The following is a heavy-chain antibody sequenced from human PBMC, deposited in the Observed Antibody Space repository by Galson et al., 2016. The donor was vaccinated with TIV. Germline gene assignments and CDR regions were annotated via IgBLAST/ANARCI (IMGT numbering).Heavy chain of an antibody. CDR2: IRAYSGDT. CDR3: ATLHCSSSSCYFGLDAFDV. D-gene: IGHD2-2*01. CDR1: GYTIISQN. Sequence: QSGAEVKKPGASVKVSCKSYGYTIISQNINWVRQAPGRGLEWMGWIRAYSGDTSFAQKVQGRVSMTTDSSTNTAYMELRSLRSDDTAVYFCATLHCSSSSCYFGLDAFDVWDQGTKVTVSS. V-gene: IGHV1-18*01. J-gene: IGHJ3*01.